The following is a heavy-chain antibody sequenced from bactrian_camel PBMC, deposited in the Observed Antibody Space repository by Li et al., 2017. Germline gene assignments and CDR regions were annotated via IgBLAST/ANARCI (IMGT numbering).Heavy chain of an antibody. CDR3: VSDRFSMSALINNKRFIGDPPDFGN. D-gene: IGHD1*01. CDR1: GHTDSIDSLIT. V-gene: IGHV3S53*01. CDR2: VDNIGII. Sequence: QVQLVESGGDSVQAGGTLRLSCVASGHTDSIDSLITMGWLRQAPGKEREGVASVDNIGIIRYADSVKGRFTISKDMDKNTLYLQMNDLKPEDTATYYCVSDRFSMSALINNKRFIGDPPDFGNWGQGTQVTVS. J-gene: IGHJ6*01.